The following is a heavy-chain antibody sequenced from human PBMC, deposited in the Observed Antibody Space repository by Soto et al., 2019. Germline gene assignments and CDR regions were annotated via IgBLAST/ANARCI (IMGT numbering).Heavy chain of an antibody. J-gene: IGHJ4*02. V-gene: IGHV1-18*01. Sequence: ASVKVSCKGTGYTFRSYGVTWVRQAPGQGLEWMGWISGYNGNTEYAQKLQGRVTMTTDTSTSTVYMELRSLGSADTAVYYCARDRGVVTSGSAYYFDYWGQGTLVTVSS. CDR3: ARDRGVVTSGSAYYFDY. D-gene: IGHD2-2*01. CDR2: ISGYNGNT. CDR1: GYTFRSYG.